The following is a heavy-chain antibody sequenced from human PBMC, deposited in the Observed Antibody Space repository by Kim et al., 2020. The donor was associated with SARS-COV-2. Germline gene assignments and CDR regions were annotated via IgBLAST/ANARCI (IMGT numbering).Heavy chain of an antibody. V-gene: IGHV4-59*08. CDR2: IYYSGST. J-gene: IGHJ6*02. Sequence: SETLSLTCTVSGGSISSYYWSWIRQPPGKGLEWIGYIYYSGSTNYNPSLKSRVTISVDTSKNQFSLKLSSVTAADTAVYYCARHSDMVYANRIYYYYGMDVWGQGTTVTVSS. CDR3: ARHSDMVYANRIYYYYGMDV. D-gene: IGHD2-8*01. CDR1: GGSISSYY.